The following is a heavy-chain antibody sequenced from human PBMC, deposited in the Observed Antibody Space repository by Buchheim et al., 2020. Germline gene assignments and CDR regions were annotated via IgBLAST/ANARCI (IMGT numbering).Heavy chain of an antibody. CDR1: GGSISSSSYY. V-gene: IGHV4-39*01. D-gene: IGHD2-15*01. Sequence: QLQLQESGPGLVKPSETLSLTCTVSGGSISSSSYYWGWIRQPPGKGLEWIGSIYYSGSTYYNPSPKSRVTISVDTSKNQFSLKLSSVTAADTAVYYCASLPLGYCSGGSCYDYWGQGTL. CDR3: ASLPLGYCSGGSCYDY. J-gene: IGHJ4*02. CDR2: IYYSGST.